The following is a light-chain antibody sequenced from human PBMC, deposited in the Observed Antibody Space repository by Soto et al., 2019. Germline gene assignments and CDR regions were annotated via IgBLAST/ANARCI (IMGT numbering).Light chain of an antibody. CDR3: LKAVTTPRT. CDR1: QSLPPSNGYNY. CDR2: AGS. V-gene: IGKV2-28*01. Sequence: EIVMTQSPLSLPVTPGAPASISCRSSQSLPPSNGYNYLDWYLQKPGQSTQLLIYAGSNRASGVLATFNASGSATDCALKLSRGESEDVGNYHRLKAVTTPRTFGQGTKLDIK. J-gene: IGKJ2*01.